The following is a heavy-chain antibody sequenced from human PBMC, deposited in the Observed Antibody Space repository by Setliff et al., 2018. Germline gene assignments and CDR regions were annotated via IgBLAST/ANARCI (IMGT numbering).Heavy chain of an antibody. J-gene: IGHJ4*02. CDR2: IYPDGTT. D-gene: IGHD6-13*01. Sequence: SETLSLTCSVSGGSISTYHWSWIRQPPEKGLEWIAYIYPDGTTNYNHSLKSRMTISLDMSKNQLSLTLRSVTAADTAMYYCARGINSVSWTPKYRGRGTLVTVSS. CDR3: ARGINSVSWTPKY. CDR1: GGSISTYH. V-gene: IGHV4-4*08.